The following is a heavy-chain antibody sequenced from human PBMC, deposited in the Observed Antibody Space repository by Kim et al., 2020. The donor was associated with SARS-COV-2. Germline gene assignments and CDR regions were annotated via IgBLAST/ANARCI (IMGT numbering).Heavy chain of an antibody. Sequence: ASVKVSCKASGYTFTSYGISWVRQAPGQGLEWMGWISAYNGNTNYAQKLQGRVTMTTDTSTSTAYMELRSLRSDDTAVYYCAREGDLDGDYLYYYGMDVWGQGTTVTVSS. CDR1: GYTFTSYG. J-gene: IGHJ6*02. D-gene: IGHD4-17*01. CDR2: ISAYNGNT. V-gene: IGHV1-18*01. CDR3: AREGDLDGDYLYYYGMDV.